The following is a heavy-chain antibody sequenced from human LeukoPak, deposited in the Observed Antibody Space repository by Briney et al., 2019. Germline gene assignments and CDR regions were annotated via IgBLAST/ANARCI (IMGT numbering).Heavy chain of an antibody. CDR2: ISGSGGST. V-gene: IGHV3-23*01. J-gene: IGHJ4*02. CDR1: GSTFSSYG. CDR3: AKDLEGSFDY. Sequence: GGSLRLSCAASGSTFSSYGMSWVRQAPGKGLEWVSAISGSGGSTYYADSVKGRFTISRDNSKNTLYLQMNSLRAEDTAVYYCAKDLEGSFDYWGQGTLVTVSS.